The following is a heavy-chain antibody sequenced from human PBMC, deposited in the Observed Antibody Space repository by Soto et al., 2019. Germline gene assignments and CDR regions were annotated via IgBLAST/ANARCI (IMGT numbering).Heavy chain of an antibody. J-gene: IGHJ5*01. CDR3: ARSVAVAPLDS. D-gene: IGHD6-19*01. CDR1: GFTLSSYS. Sequence: QVQLAESGGGVVQPGRSLRLSCAASGFTLSSYSMHWVRQAPGKGLEWVALISYDGNKKFYEASVKGRFNISRDTSKNSLFLQMTSLRPEDTAIYYCARSVAVAPLDSWGHGTLVTVSS. V-gene: IGHV3-30-3*01. CDR2: ISYDGNKK.